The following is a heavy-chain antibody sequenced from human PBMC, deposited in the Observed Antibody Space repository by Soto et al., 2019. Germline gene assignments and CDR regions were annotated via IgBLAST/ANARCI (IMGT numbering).Heavy chain of an antibody. CDR1: GYTFTSYG. D-gene: IGHD2-2*02. Sequence: ASVKVSCKASGYTFTSYGISWVGQAPGQGLEGMGWISAYNGNTNYAQKLQGRVTMTTDTSTSTAYMELRSLRSDDTAVYYCARVGYCSSTSCYRYYYYYYGMDVWGQGTTVTVSS. V-gene: IGHV1-18*01. J-gene: IGHJ6*02. CDR2: ISAYNGNT. CDR3: ARVGYCSSTSCYRYYYYYYGMDV.